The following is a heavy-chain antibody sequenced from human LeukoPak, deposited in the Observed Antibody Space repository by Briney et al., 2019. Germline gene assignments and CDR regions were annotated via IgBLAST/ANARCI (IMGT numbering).Heavy chain of an antibody. CDR3: ARGTLSRFDP. J-gene: IGHJ5*02. Sequence: GGLRRLSCKGSGYSFTNYWIYWVRQMPGKGLEWMGRIDPSDSYTSYSPSFQGHVTISADKSINTAYLQWSSLKASDTAMYYCARGTLSRFDPWGQATMVTVCS. V-gene: IGHV5-10-1*01. D-gene: IGHD1-1*01. CDR2: IDPSDSYT. CDR1: GYSFTNYW.